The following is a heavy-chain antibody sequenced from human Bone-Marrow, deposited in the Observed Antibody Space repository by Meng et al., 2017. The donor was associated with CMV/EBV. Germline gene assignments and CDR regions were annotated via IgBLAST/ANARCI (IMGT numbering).Heavy chain of an antibody. CDR1: GFTFSSYG. CDR3: AKSARWGSYRYDAFDV. V-gene: IGHV3-30*02. Sequence: GGSLRLSCAASGFTFSSYGMHWVRQAPGKGLEWVAFIRYDGSNKYYADSVKGRFTISRDNSKNTLYLQMNSLRAEDTAVYYCAKSARWGSYRYDAFDVWGQGTMVTVSS. CDR2: IRYDGSNK. J-gene: IGHJ3*01. D-gene: IGHD3-16*02.